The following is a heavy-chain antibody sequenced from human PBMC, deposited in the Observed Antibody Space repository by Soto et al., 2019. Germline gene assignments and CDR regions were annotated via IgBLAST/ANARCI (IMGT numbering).Heavy chain of an antibody. D-gene: IGHD3-3*01. V-gene: IGHV1-18*01. CDR3: ARAYDFWSGSAYTSFDY. Sequence: GASVKVSCKASGYAFTSYGISWVRQAPGQGLEWMGWISAYNGNTNYAQKLQGRVTMTTDTSTSTAYMELRSLRSDDTAVYYCARAYDFWSGSAYTSFDYWGQGTLVTVSS. J-gene: IGHJ4*02. CDR1: GYAFTSYG. CDR2: ISAYNGNT.